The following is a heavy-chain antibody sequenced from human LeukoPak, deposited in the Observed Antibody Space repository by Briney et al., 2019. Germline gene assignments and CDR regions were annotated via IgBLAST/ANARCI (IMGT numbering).Heavy chain of an antibody. CDR2: IKQDGSEK. J-gene: IGHJ6*02. D-gene: IGHD3-10*01. V-gene: IGHV3-7*01. Sequence: QSGGSLRLSCAASGFTFSGYSLTWVRQAPGRGLEWVASIKQDGSEKSYVDSVKGRFTISRDNAKNSLYLQMNGLAAEDTAVYYCASGGGSGTYIPYYYYVMDVWGQGTTVTVSS. CDR3: ASGGGSGTYIPYYYYVMDV. CDR1: GFTFSGYS.